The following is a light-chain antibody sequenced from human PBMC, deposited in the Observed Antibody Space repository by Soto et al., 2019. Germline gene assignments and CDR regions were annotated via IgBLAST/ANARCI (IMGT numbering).Light chain of an antibody. CDR1: SSDVGGINF. CDR2: EVS. J-gene: IGLJ1*01. CDR3: SSYAGSSNYV. Sequence: QSALTQPPSASGSPGQSVTISCTGTSSDVGGINFVSWYQQHPGKAPTLMIYEVSQRPSGVPDRFSGFKSGNTASLTVSGLKAEDEADYYCSSYAGSSNYVFGTGTKVTVL. V-gene: IGLV2-8*01.